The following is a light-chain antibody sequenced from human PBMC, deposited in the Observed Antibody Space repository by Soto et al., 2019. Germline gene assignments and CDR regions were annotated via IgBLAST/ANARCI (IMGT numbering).Light chain of an antibody. CDR3: QQYNNWLSIT. J-gene: IGKJ5*01. CDR2: GAS. V-gene: IGKV3-15*01. Sequence: EIVMTQPPATPSVSPGERATLSCRASQSVSSNLAWYQQKPGQAPRLLIYGASTRATGIPARFSGSGSGTEFTLTISSLQSEDFAVYYCQQYNNWLSITFGQGTRLEIK. CDR1: QSVSSN.